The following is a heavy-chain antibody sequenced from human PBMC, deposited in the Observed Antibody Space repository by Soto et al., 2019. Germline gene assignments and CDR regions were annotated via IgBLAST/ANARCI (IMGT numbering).Heavy chain of an antibody. CDR3: ARFGKVGATTDY. CDR2: IIPIFGTA. D-gene: IGHD1-26*01. CDR1: GGTFSSYA. J-gene: IGHJ4*02. V-gene: IGHV1-69*13. Sequence: SVKVSCKASGGTFSSYAISWVRQAPGQGLEWMGGIIPIFGTANYAQKFQGRVTITADESTSTAYMELSSLRSEDTAVYYCARFGKVGATTDYWGQGTMVTVSS.